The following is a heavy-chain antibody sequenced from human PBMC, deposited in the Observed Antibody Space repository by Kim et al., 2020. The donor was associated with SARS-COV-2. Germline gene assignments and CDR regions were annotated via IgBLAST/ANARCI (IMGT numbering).Heavy chain of an antibody. Sequence: GGSLRLSCAASRFTFGNYAMHWVRQAPGKGLEWVAVTTYDGRNKVYADSVKGRFTISRDNSKNTLYLQISSLRTEDTAVYFCAREGISMIRGVMLGDGM. CDR2: TTYDGRNK. D-gene: IGHD3-10*01. J-gene: IGHJ6*01. V-gene: IGHV3-30*04. CDR3: AREGISMIRGVMLGDGM. CDR1: RFTFGNYA.